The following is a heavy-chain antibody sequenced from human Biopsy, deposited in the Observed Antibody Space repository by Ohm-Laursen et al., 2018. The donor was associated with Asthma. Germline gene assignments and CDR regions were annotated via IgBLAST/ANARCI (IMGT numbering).Heavy chain of an antibody. CDR3: VRHQYSSSWSTFDY. D-gene: IGHD3-22*01. V-gene: IGHV4-39*01. J-gene: IGHJ4*02. CDR1: GGSITSSSYY. CDR2: MYHRGSP. Sequence: TLSLTCTVSGGSITSSSYYWGWIRQPPGKGMEWIGSMYHRGSPSYHPSLKSRATISVDTSKNQLSLKMSSVTAADTAVYFCVRHQYSSSWSTFDYWGQGALVTVSS.